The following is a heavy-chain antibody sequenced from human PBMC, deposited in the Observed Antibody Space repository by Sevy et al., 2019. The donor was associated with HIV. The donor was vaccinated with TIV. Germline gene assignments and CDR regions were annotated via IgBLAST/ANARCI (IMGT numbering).Heavy chain of an antibody. V-gene: IGHV3-53*01. Sequence: GGSLRLSCAASGFTVSSNYMSWVRQAPGKGLEWVSVIYAGGSTYYEDSVKGRFTISRDNSKNTLYLQMNSLRAEDTAVYYCATHASDYDSTGYLERDAFDIWGQGTMVTVSS. J-gene: IGHJ3*02. CDR3: ATHASDYDSTGYLERDAFDI. D-gene: IGHD3-22*01. CDR1: GFTVSSNY. CDR2: IYAGGST.